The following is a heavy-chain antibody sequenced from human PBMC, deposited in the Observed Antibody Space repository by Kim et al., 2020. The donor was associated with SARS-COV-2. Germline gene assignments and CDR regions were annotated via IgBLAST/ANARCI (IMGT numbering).Heavy chain of an antibody. Sequence: AQKLQGRGTMTTDTSTSTAYMELRSLRSDDTAVYYCARGDDFWSGYYLDYWGQGTLVTVSS. J-gene: IGHJ4*02. CDR3: ARGDDFWSGYYLDY. D-gene: IGHD3-3*01. V-gene: IGHV1-18*01.